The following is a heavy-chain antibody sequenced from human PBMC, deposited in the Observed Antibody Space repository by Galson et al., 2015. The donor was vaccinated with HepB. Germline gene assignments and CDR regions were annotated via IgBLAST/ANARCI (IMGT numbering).Heavy chain of an antibody. J-gene: IGHJ4*02. Sequence: QVQLQESGPGLVKPSETLSLTCSVSGGSISSYYWSWIRQPPGKGLEWIGYIYYSGSTNYNPSLKSRVTISVDTSKNQFPLKLSSVTAADTAVYYCARVMVRGVIIAFDYWGQGTLVTVSS. CDR3: ARVMVRGVIIAFDY. CDR2: IYYSGST. CDR1: GGSISSYY. D-gene: IGHD3-10*01. V-gene: IGHV4-59*01.